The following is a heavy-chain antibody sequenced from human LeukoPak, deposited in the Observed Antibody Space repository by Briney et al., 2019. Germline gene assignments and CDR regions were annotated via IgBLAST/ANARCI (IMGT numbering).Heavy chain of an antibody. CDR2: ISAYNGNT. CDR3: ARGVYSGSYGYFYGMDV. D-gene: IGHD1-26*01. CDR1: GYTFTSYG. V-gene: IGHV1-18*01. Sequence: ASVKVSCKASGYTFTSYGITWVRQAPGQGLERMGWISAYNGNTNYAQKLQGRVTMTTDTSTSTAYMELRSLRSDDAAVYYCARGVYSGSYGYFYGMDVWGQGTTVTVSS. J-gene: IGHJ6*02.